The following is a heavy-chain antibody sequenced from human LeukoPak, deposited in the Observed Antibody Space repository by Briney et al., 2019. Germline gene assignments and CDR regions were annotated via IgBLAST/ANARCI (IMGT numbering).Heavy chain of an antibody. V-gene: IGHV4-34*01. CDR3: ARGPVGADFYYYMDV. J-gene: IGHJ6*03. Sequence: SETLSLTCAVYGGSFSGYYCSWIRHPPGKWLEWIGEMNHSGSTNYNPSLKIRVTISVDTSKNQFSLKLSAVTAADTAVYYCARGPVGADFYYYMDVWGKGTTVTVSS. D-gene: IGHD1-26*01. CDR2: MNHSGST. CDR1: GGSFSGYY.